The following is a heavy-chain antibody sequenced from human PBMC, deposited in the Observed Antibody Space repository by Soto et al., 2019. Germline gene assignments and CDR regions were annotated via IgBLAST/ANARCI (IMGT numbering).Heavy chain of an antibody. CDR2: IYSGGST. V-gene: IGHV3-53*01. CDR1: GFTVSSNY. J-gene: IGHJ6*02. D-gene: IGHD4-17*01. Sequence: VGSLRLSCAASGFTVSSNYMSWVRQAPGKGLEWVSVIYSGGSTYYADSVKGRFTISRDNSKNTLYLQMNSLRAEDTAVYYCARAGTTTVVSYYYYGMDVWGQGTTVTVSS. CDR3: ARAGTTTVVSYYYYGMDV.